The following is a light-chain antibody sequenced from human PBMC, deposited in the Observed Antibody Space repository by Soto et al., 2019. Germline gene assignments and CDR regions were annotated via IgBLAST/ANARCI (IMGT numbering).Light chain of an antibody. CDR3: QQRSNWIT. Sequence: EVVLTQSPATLSLSPGERATLSCRASQSVSTYLAWYQQKPGQTPRLLIYDASNRATGIPARFSGSESGTDFTLTINGLEPEDFAVYYCQQRSNWITFGEGTRLDIK. CDR1: QSVSTY. V-gene: IGKV3-11*01. CDR2: DAS. J-gene: IGKJ5*01.